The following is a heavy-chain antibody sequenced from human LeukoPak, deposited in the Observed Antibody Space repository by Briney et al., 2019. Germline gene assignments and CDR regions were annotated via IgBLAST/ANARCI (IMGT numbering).Heavy chain of an antibody. Sequence: PGGSLRLSCAASGFTFSDYYMSWIRQAPGKGLEWVSYISSSGSTIYYADSVNGRFTISRDNAKNSLYLQMNSLRAEDTAVYYGARVELAAAGTAGYWGQETLVTVSS. CDR3: ARVELAAAGTAGY. J-gene: IGHJ4*02. D-gene: IGHD6-13*01. CDR1: GFTFSDYY. CDR2: ISSSGSTI. V-gene: IGHV3-11*01.